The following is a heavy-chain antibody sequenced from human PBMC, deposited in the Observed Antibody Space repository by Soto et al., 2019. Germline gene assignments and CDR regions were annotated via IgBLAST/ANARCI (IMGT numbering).Heavy chain of an antibody. CDR3: VRDRGYPDSFDV. J-gene: IGHJ3*01. D-gene: IGHD3-10*01. V-gene: IGHV3-74*01. Sequence: PGGSLRLSCAASGYTLSPFWMHWVRQAPGKGLVWVSHINSDGSTIVYADSVKGRFTISRDNAKNTLYLQMNSLKAEDTAVYYCVRDRGYPDSFDVWARGKMVTVSS. CDR2: INSDGSTI. CDR1: GYTLSPFW.